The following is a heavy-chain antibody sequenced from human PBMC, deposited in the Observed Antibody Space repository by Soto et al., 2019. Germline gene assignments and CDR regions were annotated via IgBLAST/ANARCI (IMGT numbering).Heavy chain of an antibody. CDR3: ARERTVAAAGYDFGY. V-gene: IGHV3-30-3*01. CDR2: ISYDGSNK. Sequence: GGSLRLSCAASGFTFSSYAMHWARQAPGKGLEWVAGISYDGSNKYYADCVKGRFTSARDDSQNTLYLQMNSLRAEDTAVCYCARERTVAAAGYDFGYWGQGTLVTVSS. J-gene: IGHJ4*01. D-gene: IGHD6-13*01. CDR1: GFTFSSYA.